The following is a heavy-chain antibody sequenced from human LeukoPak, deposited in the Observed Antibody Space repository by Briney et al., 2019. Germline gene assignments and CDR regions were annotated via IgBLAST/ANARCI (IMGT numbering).Heavy chain of an antibody. D-gene: IGHD5-24*01. CDR2: INHSGST. CDR3: ARGRMASR. Sequence: SETLSLTCAVYGGSFSGYYWSWIRQPPGKGLEWIGEINHSGSTNYNPSLKSRVTISVDTSKDQFSLKLSSVTAADTAVYYCARGRMASRWGQGTLVTVSS. CDR1: GGSFSGYY. J-gene: IGHJ4*02. V-gene: IGHV4-34*01.